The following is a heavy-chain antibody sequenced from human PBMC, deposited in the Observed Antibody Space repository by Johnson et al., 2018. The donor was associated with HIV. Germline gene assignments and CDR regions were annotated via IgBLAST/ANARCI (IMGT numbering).Heavy chain of an antibody. V-gene: IGHV3-13*01. CDR1: GFTVSSNY. J-gene: IGHJ3*02. Sequence: MQLVESGGGVARPGGSLRLSCAASGFTVSSNYMSWVRQATGKGLEWVSAIGPTGDTYYPGSVKGRFTISRENAKNSLYLQMNSLRAGDTAVYYCARGLIAVAGFDAFDIWGQGTMVTVSS. CDR3: ARGLIAVAGFDAFDI. D-gene: IGHD6-19*01. CDR2: IGPTGDT.